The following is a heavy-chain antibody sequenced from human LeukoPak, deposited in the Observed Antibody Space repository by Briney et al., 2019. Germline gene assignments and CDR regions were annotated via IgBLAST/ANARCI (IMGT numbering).Heavy chain of an antibody. J-gene: IGHJ4*02. CDR2: ISYSGST. Sequence: PSETLSLTCTVSGASISSYYWSWIRQPPGKGLEWIGYISYSGSTNYYPSLKSRVTISADTSKNQVSLTLSSVTAADTAVYYCARHPELYFFDYWGQGTLVTVSS. D-gene: IGHD3-10*01. CDR3: ARHPELYFFDY. V-gene: IGHV4-59*08. CDR1: GASISSYY.